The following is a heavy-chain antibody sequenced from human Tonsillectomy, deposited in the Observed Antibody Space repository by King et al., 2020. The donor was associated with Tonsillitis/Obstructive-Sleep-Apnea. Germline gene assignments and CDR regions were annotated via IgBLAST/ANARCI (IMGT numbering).Heavy chain of an antibody. V-gene: IGHV3-43*01. CDR2: ISWDGGST. CDR1: GFTFDDYT. Sequence: DVQLVESGGVVVQPGGSLRLSCAASGFTFDDYTMHWVRQAPGKGLEWVSLISWDGGSTYYADSVKGRFTISRDNSKNSLYLQMNSLRTEDTALYYCAKADYYNYYMDVWGKGTTVTVSS. CDR3: AKADYYNYYMDV. J-gene: IGHJ6*03.